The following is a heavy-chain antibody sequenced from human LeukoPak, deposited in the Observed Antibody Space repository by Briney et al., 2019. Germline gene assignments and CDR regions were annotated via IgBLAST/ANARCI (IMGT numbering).Heavy chain of an antibody. CDR1: GFTFSSYW. CDR3: ARRGVLWFGELFYYGMDV. CDR2: IKQDGSEK. J-gene: IGHJ6*02. Sequence: GGSLRLSCAASGFTFSSYWMRWVRQAPGRGLEWVTNIKQDGSEKYYVDSVKRRFTISRDNAKNSLYLQMNSLRAEDTAVYYCARRGVLWFGELFYYGMDVWGQGTTVTVSS. D-gene: IGHD3-10*01. V-gene: IGHV3-7*03.